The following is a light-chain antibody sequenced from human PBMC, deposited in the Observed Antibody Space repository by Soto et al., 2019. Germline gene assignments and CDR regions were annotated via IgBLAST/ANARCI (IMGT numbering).Light chain of an antibody. J-gene: IGLJ3*02. CDR3: QSYDSTNWV. V-gene: IGLV6-57*01. CDR2: EDN. Sequence: NFMLTQPHSVSESPGKTVSISCTRSSGNIASNYMQWYQQRPGSSPTTVIYEDNQRPSGVPDRFSGSIDSSSNSASLTISGLKTEDEAGYYCQSYDSTNWVFGGGTKVTVL. CDR1: SGNIASNY.